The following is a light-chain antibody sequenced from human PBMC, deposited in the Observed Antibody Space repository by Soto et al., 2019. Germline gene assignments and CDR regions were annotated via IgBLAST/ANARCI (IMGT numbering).Light chain of an antibody. CDR3: QQRSNWAIT. CDR2: GAS. V-gene: IGKV3-15*01. Sequence: VMTQAPATLSLSPGERATLSCRASQTINNNVAWYQLKDGQVPRLVIYGASTRATDIPARFSGSGSGTEFTLTISSLQSEDFAVYYCQQRSNWAITFGQGTRLEIK. CDR1: QTINNN. J-gene: IGKJ5*01.